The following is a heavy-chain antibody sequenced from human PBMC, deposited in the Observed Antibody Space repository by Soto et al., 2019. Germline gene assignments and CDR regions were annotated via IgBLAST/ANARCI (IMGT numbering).Heavy chain of an antibody. CDR1: GFTFSSNA. J-gene: IGHJ4*01. D-gene: IGHD1-1*01. CDR3: AKHTTFYF. Sequence: PRGSLRPSCAASGFTFSSNALIWFRRAAFKGLGWVSGITGSGGITDYASAGKGQCTISRDNARNTLDLKMNYLRVEYTAVYFCAKHTTFYF. V-gene: IGHV3-23*01. CDR2: ITGSGGIT.